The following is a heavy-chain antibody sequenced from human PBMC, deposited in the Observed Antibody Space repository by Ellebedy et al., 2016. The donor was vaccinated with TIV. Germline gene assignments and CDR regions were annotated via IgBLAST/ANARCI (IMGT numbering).Heavy chain of an antibody. J-gene: IGHJ4*02. CDR3: ARYNPKTGDADY. D-gene: IGHD7-27*01. V-gene: IGHV1-69*13. Sequence: AASVKVSCKASGDTFSSYAISWVRQAPGQGLEWMGRIIPIFGTANYAQKFQGRVTITADESTSTAYMELSSLRSEDTAVYYCARYNPKTGDADYWGQGTLVTVSS. CDR1: GDTFSSYA. CDR2: IIPIFGTA.